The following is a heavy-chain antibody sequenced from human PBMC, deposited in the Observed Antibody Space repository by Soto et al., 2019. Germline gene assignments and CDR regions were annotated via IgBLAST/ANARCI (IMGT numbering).Heavy chain of an antibody. Sequence: GGSLRLSCAASESTFSTYEMNWVRQDPGKGLEWVSYITSSADTTHYAESVKGRLTISRHNDKSSLYLQMNRLRVEDTAVYYWASRCNDSDYGLAVWGQGTTVTVSS. V-gene: IGHV3-48*03. CDR3: ASRCNDSDYGLAV. D-gene: IGHD1-1*01. CDR2: ITSSADTT. CDR1: ESTFSTYE. J-gene: IGHJ6*02.